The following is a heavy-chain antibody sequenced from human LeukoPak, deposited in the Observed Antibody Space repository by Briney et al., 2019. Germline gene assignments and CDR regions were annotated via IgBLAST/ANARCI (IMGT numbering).Heavy chain of an antibody. CDR3: AKDIFSPGGYSYYFDS. V-gene: IGHV3-33*03. J-gene: IGHJ4*02. CDR2: IWYDGSNK. CDR1: GFTFSSYG. D-gene: IGHD2-15*01. Sequence: GGSLRLSCAASGFTFSSYGMHWVRQAPGKGLEWVAVIWYDGSNKYYADSVKGRFTISRDNSKNSLYLQMSSLTTEDTAFYYCAKDIFSPGGYSYYFDSWGPGTLVAVSS.